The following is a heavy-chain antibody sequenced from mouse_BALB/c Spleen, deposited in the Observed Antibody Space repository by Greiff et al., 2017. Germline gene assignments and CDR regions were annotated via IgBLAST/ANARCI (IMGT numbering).Heavy chain of an antibody. Sequence: EVMLVESGGDLVKPGGSLKLSCAASGFTFSSYGMSWVRQTPDKRLEWVATISSGGSYTYYPDSVKGRFTISRDNAKNTLYLQMSSLKSEDTAMYYCARQAITTATPFDYWGQGTTLTVSS. CDR2: ISSGGSYT. V-gene: IGHV5-6*02. D-gene: IGHD1-2*01. CDR1: GFTFSSYG. CDR3: ARQAITTATPFDY. J-gene: IGHJ2*01.